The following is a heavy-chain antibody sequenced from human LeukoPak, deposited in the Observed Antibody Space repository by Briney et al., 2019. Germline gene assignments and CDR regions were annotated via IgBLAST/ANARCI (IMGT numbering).Heavy chain of an antibody. CDR1: GYSISSGYY. D-gene: IGHD6-6*01. J-gene: IGHJ4*02. V-gene: IGHV4-38-2*02. CDR3: AHSSSSLPTDS. CDR2: SGST. Sequence: SETLSLTCTVSGYSISSGYYWGWIRQPPGKGLEWIGSGSTYYNPSLKSRVTISVDTSKNQFSLNLTSVTAADTAVYYCAHSSSSLPTDSWGQGTLVIVSS.